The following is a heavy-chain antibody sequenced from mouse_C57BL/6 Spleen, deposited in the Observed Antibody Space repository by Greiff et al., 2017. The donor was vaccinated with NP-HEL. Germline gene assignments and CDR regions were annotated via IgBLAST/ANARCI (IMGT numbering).Heavy chain of an antibody. D-gene: IGHD1-1*01. Sequence: EVQLQQSGPELVKPGASVKISCKASGYTFTDYYMNWVKQSHGKSLEWIGDINPNNGGTSYNQKFKGKATLTVDKSSSTAYMELRSLTSEDSAVYYCARGNYYGSSYWGFFAYWGQGTLVTVSA. CDR3: ARGNYYGSSYWGFFAY. CDR1: GYTFTDYY. CDR2: INPNNGGT. V-gene: IGHV1-26*01. J-gene: IGHJ3*01.